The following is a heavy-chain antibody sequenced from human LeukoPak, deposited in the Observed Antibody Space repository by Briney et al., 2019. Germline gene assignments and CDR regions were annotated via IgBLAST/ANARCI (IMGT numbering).Heavy chain of an antibody. CDR1: GGSISSYY. D-gene: IGHD5-12*01. V-gene: IGHV4-4*07. CDR3: ARVSGYDWESFYDY. J-gene: IGHJ4*02. CDR2: IYSSGST. Sequence: PSETLSLTCTVSGGSISSYYWSWIRQPAGKGLEWIGRIYSSGSTNCNPSLKSRVTMSVDTSKNQFSLKLNSVTAADTAVYYCARVSGYDWESFYDYWGQGTLVTVSS.